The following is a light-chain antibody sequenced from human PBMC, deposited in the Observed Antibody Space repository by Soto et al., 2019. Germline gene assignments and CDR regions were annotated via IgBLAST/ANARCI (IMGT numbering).Light chain of an antibody. V-gene: IGLV1-47*01. Sequence: QSVLTQPPSASGTPGQRVTISCSGSSSNIGSNYVYWYQQLPGTAPKLLIYRNNQRPSGVPDRFSGSKSGTSASLAISGLRSEYEADYYCAAWDDSLSAVVFGGGTQLTVL. CDR1: SSNIGSNY. J-gene: IGLJ2*01. CDR3: AAWDDSLSAVV. CDR2: RNN.